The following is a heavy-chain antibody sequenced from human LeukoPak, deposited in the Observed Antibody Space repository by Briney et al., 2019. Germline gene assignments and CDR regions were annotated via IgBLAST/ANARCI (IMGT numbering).Heavy chain of an antibody. CDR2: TYYSGST. CDR1: GGSISSSSYY. V-gene: IGHV4-39*01. J-gene: IGHJ4*02. Sequence: SETLSLTCTVSGGSISSSSYYWGWIRQPPGKGLEGIGSTYYSGSTYYNPSLKSRVTISADTSKNQFSLKLSSVTAADTAVYYCARHVWGSYRYFDYWGQGTLVTVSS. D-gene: IGHD3-16*02. CDR3: ARHVWGSYRYFDY.